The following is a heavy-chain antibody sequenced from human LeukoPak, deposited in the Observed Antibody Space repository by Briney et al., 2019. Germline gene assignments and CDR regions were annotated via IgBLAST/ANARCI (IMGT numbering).Heavy chain of an antibody. J-gene: IGHJ6*03. D-gene: IGHD3-3*01. Sequence: SVKVSCKASGGTFSSYAISWVRQAPGQGLEWMGGIIPIFGTANYAQKFQGRVTITADESTSTAYTELSSLRSEDTAVYYCANWQFTIFGVASAYYMDVWGKGTTVTVSS. CDR1: GGTFSSYA. CDR2: IIPIFGTA. CDR3: ANWQFTIFGVASAYYMDV. V-gene: IGHV1-69*13.